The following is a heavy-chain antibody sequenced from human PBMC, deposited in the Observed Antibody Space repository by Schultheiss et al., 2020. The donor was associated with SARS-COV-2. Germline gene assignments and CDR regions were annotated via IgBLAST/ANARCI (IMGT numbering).Heavy chain of an antibody. Sequence: SETLSLTCAVYGGSFSGYYWSWIRQPPGKGLEWIGEINHSGSTNYNPSLKSRVTISVDTSKNQFSLKLSSVTAADTAVYYCARDMDYFDYWGQGTLVTVSS. CDR3: ARDMDYFDY. CDR1: GGSFSGYY. CDR2: INHSGST. V-gene: IGHV4-34*01. D-gene: IGHD3-10*01. J-gene: IGHJ4*02.